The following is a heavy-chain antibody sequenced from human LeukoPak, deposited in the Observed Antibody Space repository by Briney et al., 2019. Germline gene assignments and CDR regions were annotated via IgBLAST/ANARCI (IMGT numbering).Heavy chain of an antibody. J-gene: IGHJ6*03. D-gene: IGHD2-2*01. Sequence: SETLSLTCTFSGGSISRHGWKWIRQPPGKGLEWIGYIYYSGSTNYNPSLKSRVTISVDTSKNQFSLKLSSVTAADTAVYYCARIVPALSTYYYYYYMDVWGKGTTVTVSS. CDR2: IYYSGST. CDR1: GGSISRHG. V-gene: IGHV4-59*11. CDR3: ARIVPALSTYYYYYYMDV.